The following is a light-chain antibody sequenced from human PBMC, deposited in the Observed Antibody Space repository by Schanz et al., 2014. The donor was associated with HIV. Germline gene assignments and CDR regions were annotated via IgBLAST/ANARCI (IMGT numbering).Light chain of an antibody. CDR1: QGINSD. CDR2: TAS. CDR3: QQSASTPFT. V-gene: IGKV1-6*01. J-gene: IGKJ4*01. Sequence: AIQMTQSPSSLSASVGDRVTITCRASQGINSDLGWYQQKPGRAPKLLIYTASTLQNEVPSRFSGSGSGTDFTLTISSLQPEDFATYYCQQSASTPFTFGGGTKVEIK.